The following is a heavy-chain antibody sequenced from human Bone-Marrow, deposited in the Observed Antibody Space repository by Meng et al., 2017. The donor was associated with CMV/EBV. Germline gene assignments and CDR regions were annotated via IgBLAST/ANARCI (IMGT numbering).Heavy chain of an antibody. Sequence: GESLKISCAASGFIFSAYTMSWVRQASGKGLEWVGRIRSKANSYATAYAASVKGRFTISRDDSKNTAYLQMNSLKTEDTAVYYCTRHHDYTSPHYYYYGMDVWGQGTTVTVSS. CDR2: IRSKANSYAT. CDR1: GFIFSAYT. CDR3: TRHHDYTSPHYYYYGMDV. J-gene: IGHJ6*02. D-gene: IGHD4-11*01. V-gene: IGHV3-73*01.